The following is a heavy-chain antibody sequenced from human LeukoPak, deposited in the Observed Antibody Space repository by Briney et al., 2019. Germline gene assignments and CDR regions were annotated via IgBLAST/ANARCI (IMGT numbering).Heavy chain of an antibody. J-gene: IGHJ4*02. CDR3: ARDLVDGYLRY. CDR2: INPSGGST. Sequence: ASVKVSCKASGYTFTGHYMHWVRQAPGQGLEWMGIINPSGGSTSYAQKFQGRVTMTRDTSTSTVYMELSSLRSEDTAVYYCARDLVDGYLRYWGQGTLVTVSS. V-gene: IGHV1-46*01. D-gene: IGHD5-24*01. CDR1: GYTFTGHY.